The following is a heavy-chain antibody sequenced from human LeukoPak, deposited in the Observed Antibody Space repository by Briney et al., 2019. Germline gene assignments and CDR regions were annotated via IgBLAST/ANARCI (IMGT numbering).Heavy chain of an antibody. J-gene: IGHJ6*03. D-gene: IGHD3-10*02. CDR2: IKQDGSEK. CDR3: ARAGRKSRGVDLVRKKETGYYYYMDV. V-gene: IGHV3-7*01. Sequence: GGSLRLSCAASGFTFTTYWMSWVRQFPGKGLEWVANIKQDGSEKYYVDSVKGRFTISRDNAKNSLYLQMNSLRAEDTAVYYCARAGRKSRGVDLVRKKETGYYYYMDVWGKGTTVTVSS. CDR1: GFTFTTYW.